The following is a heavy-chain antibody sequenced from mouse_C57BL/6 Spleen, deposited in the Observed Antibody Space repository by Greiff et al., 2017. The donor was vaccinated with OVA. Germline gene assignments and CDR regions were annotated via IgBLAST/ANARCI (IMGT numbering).Heavy chain of an antibody. V-gene: IGHV5-2*01. CDR1: EYEFPSHD. Sequence: EVQRVESGGGLVQPGESLKLSCESNEYEFPSHDMSWVRKTPEKRLELVAAITSDGGSTSYPDTMERRFIISRDNTKKTLYLQMSSLRSEDTALYYCARLSTGVWYFDVWGTGTTVTVSS. D-gene: IGHD1-1*02. CDR2: ITSDGGST. CDR3: ARLSTGVWYFDV. J-gene: IGHJ1*03.